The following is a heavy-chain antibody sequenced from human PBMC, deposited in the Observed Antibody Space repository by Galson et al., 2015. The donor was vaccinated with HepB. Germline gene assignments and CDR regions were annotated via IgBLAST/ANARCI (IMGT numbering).Heavy chain of an antibody. D-gene: IGHD4-17*01. V-gene: IGHV3-23*01. CDR3: AKNHPDDYGDYPYWYFDL. CDR1: GFTFSSYA. CDR2: ISGSGGST. J-gene: IGHJ2*01. Sequence: SLRLSCAASGFTFSSYAMSWVRQAPGKGLEWVSAISGSGGSTYYADSVKGRFTISRDNSKNTLYLQMNSLRAEDTAVYYCAKNHPDDYGDYPYWYFDLWGRGTLVTVSS.